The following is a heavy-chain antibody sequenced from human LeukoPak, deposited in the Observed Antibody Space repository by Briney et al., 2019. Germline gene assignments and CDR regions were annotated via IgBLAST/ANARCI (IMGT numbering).Heavy chain of an antibody. J-gene: IGHJ4*02. Sequence: GGSLRLSCAASGFTFSSYDMHWVRQAPGKGLEGVAFMQYDGSVKYYADSVKGRFTISRDNYKNTLYLQMDRLRADDTAVYFCARDSIRQQLYYFDYWGRGTLVTVSS. V-gene: IGHV3-30*02. CDR2: MQYDGSVK. CDR3: ARDSIRQQLYYFDY. D-gene: IGHD6-13*01. CDR1: GFTFSSYD.